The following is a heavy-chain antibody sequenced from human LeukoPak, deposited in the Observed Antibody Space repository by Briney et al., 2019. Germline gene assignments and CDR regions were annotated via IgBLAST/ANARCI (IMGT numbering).Heavy chain of an antibody. CDR3: ARGQSYVDVVTMDY. J-gene: IGHJ4*02. CDR1: GFTFSGYC. V-gene: IGHV3-30*04. Sequence: PGRSLRLSCAASGFTFSGYCMHWVRQAPGKGLEWVAVISYDGSNKYYLGSVKGRFTISRDTSKNTLYLQMNSLRAEDTAVYYCARGQSYVDVVTMDYWGQGTLVTVSS. CDR2: ISYDGSNK. D-gene: IGHD5-12*01.